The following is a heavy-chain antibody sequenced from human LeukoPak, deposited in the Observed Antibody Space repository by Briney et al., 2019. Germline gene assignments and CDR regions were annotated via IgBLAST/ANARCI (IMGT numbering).Heavy chain of an antibody. CDR3: ARAGDTAMVPVDY. CDR1: GFTFSSYG. D-gene: IGHD5-18*01. J-gene: IGHJ4*02. V-gene: IGHV3-33*01. CDR2: IWYDGSNK. Sequence: PGRSLRLSCAASGFTFSSYGMHWVRQAPGKGLEWVAVIWYDGSNKYYADSVKGRFTISRDNSKNTLYLQLNSLRAEDTAVYYCARAGDTAMVPVDYWGQGTLVTVSS.